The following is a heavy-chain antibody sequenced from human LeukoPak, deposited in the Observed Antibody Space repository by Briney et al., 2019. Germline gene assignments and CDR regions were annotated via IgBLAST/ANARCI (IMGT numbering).Heavy chain of an antibody. J-gene: IGHJ5*02. CDR3: ARDRPWGSSHNWFDP. V-gene: IGHV4-4*07. Sequence: SETLSLTCTVSGGSISSYYWSWIRQPAGKGLEWIGRIYTSGSTNYNPSLKSRVIMSVDTSKNQFSLKLSSVTAADTAVYYCARDRPWGSSHNWFDPWGQGTLVTVSS. D-gene: IGHD6-13*01. CDR1: GGSISSYY. CDR2: IYTSGST.